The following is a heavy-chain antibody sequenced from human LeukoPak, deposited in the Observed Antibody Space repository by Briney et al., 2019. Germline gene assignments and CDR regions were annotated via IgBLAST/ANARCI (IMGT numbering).Heavy chain of an antibody. Sequence: PGGSLRLSCAASGFTFSSYAMHWVRQAPGKGLEYVSAISSNGGSTYYANSVKGRFTISRDNSKNTLYLQMGSLRAEDMAVYYCARGQTVTSVNFDYWGQGTLVTVSS. CDR3: ARGQTVTSVNFDY. CDR1: GFTFSSYA. J-gene: IGHJ4*02. CDR2: ISSNGGST. V-gene: IGHV3-64*01. D-gene: IGHD4-17*01.